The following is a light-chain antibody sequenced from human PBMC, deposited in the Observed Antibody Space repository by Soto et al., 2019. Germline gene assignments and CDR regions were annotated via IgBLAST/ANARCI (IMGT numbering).Light chain of an antibody. CDR3: QQYNSYWT. J-gene: IGKJ1*01. V-gene: IGKV1-5*03. CDR2: KAC. Sequence: DIQMTQSPSNLSASVGDRVTITCRASQSISSWLAWYQQKPGTAPKLLIYKACSLESGVPSRFSGSGSGTEFTLTISSLQPYDFATYYCQQYNSYWTFGQGTKVEIK. CDR1: QSISSW.